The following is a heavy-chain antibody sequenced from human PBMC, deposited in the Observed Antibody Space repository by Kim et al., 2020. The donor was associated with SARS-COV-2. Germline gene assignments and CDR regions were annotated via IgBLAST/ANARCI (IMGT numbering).Heavy chain of an antibody. D-gene: IGHD1-26*01. CDR3: AREIVGATIWFDP. Sequence: YAQGFTGRFVFSLDTSVSTAYLQISSLKAGDTAVYYCAREIVGATIWFDPWGQGTLVTVSS. J-gene: IGHJ5*02. V-gene: IGHV7-4-1*02.